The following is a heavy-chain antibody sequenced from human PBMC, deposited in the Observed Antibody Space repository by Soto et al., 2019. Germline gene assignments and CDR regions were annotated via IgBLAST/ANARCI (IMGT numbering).Heavy chain of an antibody. V-gene: IGHV3-53*01. D-gene: IGHD4-17*01. CDR1: GFTVSGKKY. CDR2: LYIADGT. J-gene: IGHJ3*01. CDR3: ASWLLRAHAGPF. Sequence: QPECSVRLSCSVSGFTVSGKKYVTWVRQAPGKGLEWLSALYIADGTYYADSVKGRFTVSIDSSKNTVYLQMNNLSPEDTAVYYCASWLLRAHAGPFWTRGPMV.